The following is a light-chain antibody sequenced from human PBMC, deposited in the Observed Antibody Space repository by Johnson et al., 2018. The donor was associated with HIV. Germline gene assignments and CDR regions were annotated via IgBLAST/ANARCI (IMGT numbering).Light chain of an antibody. CDR3: GTWVSSLSVAKV. CDR2: DNN. Sequence: QSVLTQPPSVSAAPGQKVTISCSGSSSNIGNNYVSWYQQLQGTAPKLLIYDNNNRPSGIPDRFSGSKSGMSATLALTGLPTGDEADYYCGTWVSSLSVAKVVGTGSK. J-gene: IGLJ1*01. V-gene: IGLV1-51*01. CDR1: SSNIGNNY.